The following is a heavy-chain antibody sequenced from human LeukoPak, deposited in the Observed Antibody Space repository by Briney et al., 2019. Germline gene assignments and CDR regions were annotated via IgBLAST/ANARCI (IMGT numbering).Heavy chain of an antibody. V-gene: IGHV4-4*07. CDR2: IYTSGST. J-gene: IGHJ4*02. D-gene: IGHD6-19*01. Sequence: SETLSLTCTVSGGSISSYYWSWIRQPAGKGLEWIGRIYTSGSTNYNPSLKSRVTMSVDTSKNQFSLKLSSVTAADTAVYYCARDKWLYGVVNALDYWGQGTLVTVSS. CDR1: GGSISSYY. CDR3: ARDKWLYGVVNALDY.